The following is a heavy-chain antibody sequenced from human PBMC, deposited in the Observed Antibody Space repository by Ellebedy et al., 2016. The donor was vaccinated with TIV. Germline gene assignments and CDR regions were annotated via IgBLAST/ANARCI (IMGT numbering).Heavy chain of an antibody. CDR2: ISGDSIST. CDR1: GFTFDDYA. V-gene: IGHV3-43*02. J-gene: IGHJ6*02. CDR3: VKDRAVATYYYYYGMDV. D-gene: IGHD6-19*01. Sequence: GESLKISCAASGFTFDDYAMHWVRQAPGKGLEWVSLISGDSISTYYIDSVKGRFTISRDNSKNSLYLQMDSLRSDDTALYYCVKDRAVATYYYYYGMDVWGQGTTVTVSS.